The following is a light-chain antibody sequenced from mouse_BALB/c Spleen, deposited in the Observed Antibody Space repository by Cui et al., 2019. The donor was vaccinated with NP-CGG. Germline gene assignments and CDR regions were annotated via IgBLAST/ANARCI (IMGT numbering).Light chain of an antibody. CDR3: ALWYSNHWV. CDR1: TGAVTTGNY. Sequence: VVVPQESAPTTSPGETVTLTCRSSTGAVTTGNYANWVQEKPDHLFTGLIGGTNNRVPGVPARFSGSLIGDKAALTITGAQTEDEAIYFCALWYSNHWVFGGGTKLTVL. CDR2: GTN. J-gene: IGLJ1*01. V-gene: IGLV1*01.